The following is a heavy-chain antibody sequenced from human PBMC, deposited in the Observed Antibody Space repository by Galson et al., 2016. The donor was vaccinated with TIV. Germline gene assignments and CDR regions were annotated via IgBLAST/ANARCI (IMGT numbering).Heavy chain of an antibody. D-gene: IGHD4-17*01. CDR2: IKTKIDGGTA. CDR3: APHYGDYWGFYFDY. CDR1: GFIFDNAW. V-gene: IGHV3-15*01. J-gene: IGHJ4*02. Sequence: SLRLSCAASGFIFDNAWMSWVRQAPGKGLEWVGRIKTKIDGGTADYAAPVNGRFTITREDSKNTLYLQMNSLKTEDTGIYYCAPHYGDYWGFYFDYWGQGTLVTASS.